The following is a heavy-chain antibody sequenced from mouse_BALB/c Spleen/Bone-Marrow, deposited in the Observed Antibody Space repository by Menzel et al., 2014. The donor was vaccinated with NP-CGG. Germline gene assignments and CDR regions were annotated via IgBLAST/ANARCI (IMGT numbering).Heavy chain of an antibody. J-gene: IGHJ4*01. V-gene: IGHV10-1*02. CDR1: GFTFNTYA. Sequence: EVQVVESGGGLAQPKGSLKLSCAASGFTFNTYAMNLVRQAPGKGLEWVARIRSKSNNYATYYADSVKDRFTISRDDSQSMLYLQMNNLKTEDTAMYYCVYGYAMDYWGQGTSVTVSS. D-gene: IGHD2-2*01. CDR2: IRSKSNNYAT. CDR3: VYGYAMDY.